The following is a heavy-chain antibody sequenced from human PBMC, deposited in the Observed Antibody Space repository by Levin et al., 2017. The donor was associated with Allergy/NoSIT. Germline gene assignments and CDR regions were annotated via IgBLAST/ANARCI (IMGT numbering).Heavy chain of an antibody. CDR3: ARGIRYDGSGSRLDY. V-gene: IGHV3-30*04. J-gene: IGHJ4*02. D-gene: IGHD3-22*01. Sequence: GGSLRLSCAASGFTFSHYAMHWVRQAPGKGLEWVAAISYDGSNEYYADSVKGRFTISRDNSKNTLYLQMNNLRVEDTALYYCARGIRYDGSGSRLDYWGQGTLVTVSS. CDR1: GFTFSHYA. CDR2: ISYDGSNE.